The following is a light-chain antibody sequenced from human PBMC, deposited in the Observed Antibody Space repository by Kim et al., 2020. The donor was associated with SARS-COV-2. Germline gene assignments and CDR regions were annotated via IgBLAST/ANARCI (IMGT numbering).Light chain of an antibody. CDR3: QKFGRSPMVT. Sequence: PVERSTLSCRASQTVNSKFLAWYQEKRDQAPNLLIYAGASRATGIPGRFSGSGSGTDFTLTISRLEPEDFAVYYCQKFGRSPMVTFGGGTKVDIK. CDR1: QTVNSKF. J-gene: IGKJ4*01. CDR2: AGA. V-gene: IGKV3-20*01.